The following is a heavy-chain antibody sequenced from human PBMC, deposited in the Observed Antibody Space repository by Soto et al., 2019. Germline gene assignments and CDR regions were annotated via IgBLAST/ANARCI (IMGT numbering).Heavy chain of an antibody. J-gene: IGHJ6*02. Sequence: GGSLRLSCSASGFTFSSYAMHWVRQAPGKGLEYVSSISSNGGSTYYADSVKGRFTISRDNSKNTLYLQMGSLGAEDTAVYYCVSSTSVYYYYYGMDVWGQGTTVTVSS. V-gene: IGHV3-64D*08. D-gene: IGHD2-2*01. CDR2: ISSNGGST. CDR3: VSSTSVYYYYYGMDV. CDR1: GFTFSSYA.